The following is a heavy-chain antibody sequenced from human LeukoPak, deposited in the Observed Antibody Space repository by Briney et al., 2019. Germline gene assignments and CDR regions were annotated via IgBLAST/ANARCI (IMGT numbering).Heavy chain of an antibody. CDR2: IIPIFGTA. D-gene: IGHD3-3*01. CDR3: ARDGRMVDFWSGEHYYYYMDV. V-gene: IGHV1-69*13. J-gene: IGHJ6*03. CDR1: GGTFSSYA. Sequence: GASVKVSCKASGGTFSSYAISWVRQAPGQGLEWMGGIIPIFGTANYAQKFQGRVTITADESTSTAYMELSSLRSEDTAVYYCARDGRMVDFWSGEHYYYYMDVWGKGTTVTVSS.